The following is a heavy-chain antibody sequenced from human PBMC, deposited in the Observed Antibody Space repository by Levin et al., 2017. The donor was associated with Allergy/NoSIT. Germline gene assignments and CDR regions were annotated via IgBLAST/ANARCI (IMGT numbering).Heavy chain of an antibody. CDR3: TTLGRIWEQAVSGFYYYYMAL. Sequence: GGSLRLSCAASGFTFNNAWINWVRQAPGKGLEWVGRIKSKVDGGTTDYSAPVKGRFTISRDDSKNTLYLQLNSLKTGDTGVYYCTTLGRIWEQAVSGFYYYYMALWGKGTTVTVSS. V-gene: IGHV3-15*01. CDR1: GFTFNNAW. J-gene: IGHJ6*03. D-gene: IGHD1-26*01. CDR2: IKSKVDGGTT.